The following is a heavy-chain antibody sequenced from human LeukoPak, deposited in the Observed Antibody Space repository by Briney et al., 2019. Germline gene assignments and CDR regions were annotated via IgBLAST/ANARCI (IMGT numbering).Heavy chain of an antibody. CDR2: ISYDGSNK. D-gene: IGHD2-2*02. CDR1: GFTFSSYA. J-gene: IGHJ4*02. V-gene: IGHV3-30-3*01. CDR3: ARGYCSSTSCYTVDY. Sequence: PGGSLRLSCAASGFTFSSYAMHWVRQAPGKGLEWVAVISYDGSNKYYADSVKGRFTISRDNSKNTLYLQMNSLRAEDTAAYYCARGYCSSTSCYTVDYWGQGTLVTVSS.